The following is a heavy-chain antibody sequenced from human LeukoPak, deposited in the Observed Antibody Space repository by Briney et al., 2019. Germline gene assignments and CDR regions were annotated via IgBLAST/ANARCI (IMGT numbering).Heavy chain of an antibody. CDR3: AKAVGNSPYYFDF. V-gene: IGHV3-23*01. J-gene: IGHJ4*02. Sequence: PGGSPRLSCAVSGFPFSNYAMSWVRQAPGKGLEWVSSITVRGASTYYADSVKGRFTISRDNSKNTLNLQMNSLRAEDTAVYFCAKAVGNSPYYFDFWGQGTLVTVSS. CDR1: GFPFSNYA. CDR2: ITVRGAST.